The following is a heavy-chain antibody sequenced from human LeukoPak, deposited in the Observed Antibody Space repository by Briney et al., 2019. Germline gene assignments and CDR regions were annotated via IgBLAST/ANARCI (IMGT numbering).Heavy chain of an antibody. Sequence: GGSLRLSCAASGFTFSSYWMSWVRQAPGKGLEWVANIKQDGSEKYYVDSVKGRFTISRDNAKNSLYLQMNSLRAEDTAVYYCAKDRTTTVGWFDPWGQGTLVTVSS. V-gene: IGHV3-7*03. CDR3: AKDRTTTVGWFDP. J-gene: IGHJ5*02. D-gene: IGHD4-11*01. CDR1: GFTFSSYW. CDR2: IKQDGSEK.